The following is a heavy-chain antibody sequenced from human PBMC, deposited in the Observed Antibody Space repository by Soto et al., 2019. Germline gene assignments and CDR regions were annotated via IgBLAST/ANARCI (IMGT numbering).Heavy chain of an antibody. Sequence: EVQLVESGGGLVRPGESLRLSCAASGFTFTSAWINWVRQAPGKGLEWAGRIKSKTDGGTVDYGAPVKGRFTISRDESKNKAYLQMNRLRNEDTAVYYCSTAERGGSYYTDYWGQVTLVTVSS. V-gene: IGHV3-15*07. J-gene: IGHJ4*02. CDR3: STAERGGSYYTDY. CDR2: IKSKTDGGTV. D-gene: IGHD1-26*01. CDR1: GFTFTSAW.